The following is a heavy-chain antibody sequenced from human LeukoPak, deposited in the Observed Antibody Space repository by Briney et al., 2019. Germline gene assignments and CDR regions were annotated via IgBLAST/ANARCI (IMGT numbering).Heavy chain of an antibody. V-gene: IGHV1-69*05. CDR1: GGTFSSYA. CDR3: ARSKGERYFHLVPAFDI. Sequence: SVKVSYKASGGTFSSYAISWVRQAPGQGLEWMGRIIPIFGTANYAQKFQGRVTITTDESTSTAYMELSSLRSEDTAVYYCARSKGERYFHLVPAFDIWGQGTMVTVSS. D-gene: IGHD3-9*01. J-gene: IGHJ3*02. CDR2: IIPIFGTA.